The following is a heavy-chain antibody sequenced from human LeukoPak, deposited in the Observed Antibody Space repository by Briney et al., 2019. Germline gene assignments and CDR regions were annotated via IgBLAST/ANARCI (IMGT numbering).Heavy chain of an antibody. J-gene: IGHJ4*02. CDR3: AKVSDYSGNSGYFDY. Sequence: PGGSLRLSCAASGFTFSSYGMHWVRQAPGKGLEWVAFIRYDGSNKYYADSVKGRFTISRDNAKNSLYLQMNSLRAEDTALYYCAKVSDYSGNSGYFDYWGQGTLVTVSS. V-gene: IGHV3-30*02. CDR1: GFTFSSYG. D-gene: IGHD4-23*01. CDR2: IRYDGSNK.